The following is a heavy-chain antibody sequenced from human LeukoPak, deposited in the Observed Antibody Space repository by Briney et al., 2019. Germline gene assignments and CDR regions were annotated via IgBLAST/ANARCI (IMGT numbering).Heavy chain of an antibody. D-gene: IGHD2/OR15-2a*01. CDR3: TTVRDDF. CDR2: IYYSGST. V-gene: IGHV4-59*01. J-gene: IGHJ4*02. CDR1: GGSISSYY. Sequence: SETLSLTCTVSGGSISSYYWSWIRQPPGKGLEWIGYIYYSGSTNYNPSLKSRVTISVDTSKNQFSLKLSSVTAADTAVYYCTTVRDDFWGQGTLVTVSS.